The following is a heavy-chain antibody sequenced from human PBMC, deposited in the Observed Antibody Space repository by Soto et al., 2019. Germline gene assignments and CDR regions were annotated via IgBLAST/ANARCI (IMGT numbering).Heavy chain of an antibody. CDR3: AQNEGRDAFDI. Sequence: QVQLVQSGAEVKKPGSSVKVSCKASGGTFSSYTISWVLQAPGQGLEWMGRIIPILGIANYAQKFQGRVTITADKSTSTAYMELSSLRSEDTAVYYCAQNEGRDAFDIWGQGTMVTVSS. CDR1: GGTFSSYT. J-gene: IGHJ3*02. D-gene: IGHD1-1*01. CDR2: IIPILGIA. V-gene: IGHV1-69*02.